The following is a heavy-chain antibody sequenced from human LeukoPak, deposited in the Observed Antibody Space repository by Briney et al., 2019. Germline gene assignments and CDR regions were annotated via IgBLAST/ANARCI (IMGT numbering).Heavy chain of an antibody. Sequence: GGSLRLSCAASGFTFSSYAMSWVRQAPGKGLEWVSASSGSGGSTSYADSVKGRFTISRDNSKNTLYLQMNSLRAEDTAVYYCAKDPTGLWFGELTYYFDYWGQGTLVTVSS. CDR1: GFTFSSYA. D-gene: IGHD3-10*01. J-gene: IGHJ4*02. CDR2: SSGSGGST. CDR3: AKDPTGLWFGELTYYFDY. V-gene: IGHV3-23*01.